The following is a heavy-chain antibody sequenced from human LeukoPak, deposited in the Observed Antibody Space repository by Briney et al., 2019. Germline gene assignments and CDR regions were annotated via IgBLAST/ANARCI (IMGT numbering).Heavy chain of an antibody. J-gene: IGHJ6*03. CDR2: INHSGST. D-gene: IGHD2-15*01. CDR1: GGSFSGYY. Sequence: SETLSLTCAVYGGSFSGYYWSWIRQPPGKGLEWIGEINHSGSTNYNPPLKSRVTISVDTSKNQFSLKLNSVTAADTAVYFCARDRLDIVVFPPSKQRRYMDVWGKGTTVTVSS. CDR3: ARDRLDIVVFPPSKQRRYMDV. V-gene: IGHV4-34*01.